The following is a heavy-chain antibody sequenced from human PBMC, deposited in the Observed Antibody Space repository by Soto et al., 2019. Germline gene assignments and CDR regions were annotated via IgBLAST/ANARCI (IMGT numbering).Heavy chain of an antibody. CDR3: TTDLWRIAVVVGSTGYFNP. CDR2: IKSKSDGGTT. D-gene: IGHD2-15*01. Sequence: GGSLRLSCAASGFTFIDAWMSWVRQAPGKGLDWVGRIKSKSDGGTTEYAAPVRGRFTISRDDSKNTLYLQMNSLKTEDTAVYYCTTDLWRIAVVVGSTGYFNPWGQGTPVTVSS. J-gene: IGHJ5*02. V-gene: IGHV3-15*01. CDR1: GFTFIDAW.